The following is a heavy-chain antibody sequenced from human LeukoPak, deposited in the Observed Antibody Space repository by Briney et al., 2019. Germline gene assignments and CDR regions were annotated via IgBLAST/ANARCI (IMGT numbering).Heavy chain of an antibody. J-gene: IGHJ6*03. CDR2: IYYSGST. CDR1: GGSISSYY. Sequence: SETLSLTCTVSGGSISSYYWGWIRQPPGKGLEWIGYIYYSGSTNYNPSLKCRVTISVDTSKNQFSLKLSSVTAADTAVYYCARGRSGTIFGVVTSNGYLYYYYYMDVWGKGTTVTVPS. V-gene: IGHV4-59*01. D-gene: IGHD3-3*01. CDR3: ARGRSGTIFGVVTSNGYLYYYYYMDV.